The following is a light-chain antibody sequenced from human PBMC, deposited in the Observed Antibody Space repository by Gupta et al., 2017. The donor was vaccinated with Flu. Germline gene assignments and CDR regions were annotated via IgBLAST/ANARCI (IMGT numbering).Light chain of an antibody. J-gene: IGKJ5*01. V-gene: IGKV4-1*01. CDR1: QSVSYRSNNKNS. CDR2: WAS. CDR3: QRYHGTPKT. Sequence: DIVMTQSPDSLAVSLRERATINCKSSQSVSYRSNNKNSLACYQQTPGQPPKLLILWASTRESGVPDRFSGSASGADFTLTISILPAEDVAVYYCQRYHGTPKTFGQGTRLEIK.